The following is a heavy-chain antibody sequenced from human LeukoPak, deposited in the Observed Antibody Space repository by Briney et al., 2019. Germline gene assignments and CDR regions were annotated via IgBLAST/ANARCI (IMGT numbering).Heavy chain of an antibody. J-gene: IGHJ4*02. Sequence: APVKVSCKASGYTFTSYGISWVRQAPGQGLEWMGWISAYNGNTNYAQKLQGRVTMTTDTSTSTAYMELRSLRSDDTAVYYCARVRYDILTGYWSYFDYWGQGTLVTVSS. CDR2: ISAYNGNT. V-gene: IGHV1-18*01. CDR1: GYTFTSYG. D-gene: IGHD3-9*01. CDR3: ARVRYDILTGYWSYFDY.